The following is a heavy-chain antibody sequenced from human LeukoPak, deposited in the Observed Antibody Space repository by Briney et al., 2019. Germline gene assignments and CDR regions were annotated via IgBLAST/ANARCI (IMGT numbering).Heavy chain of an antibody. D-gene: IGHD6-19*01. CDR3: ARPAELSVAGTWNFDV. Sequence: SETLSLTCTVSGGSISSSSYYWGWLRQPPGKGLEWIGSIYYGGSTYYNPPLKSRVTISVDTSKNEFSRKVRSVTAADTAVYYCARPAELSVAGTWNFDVWGRGTLVSVSS. V-gene: IGHV4-39*01. J-gene: IGHJ2*01. CDR2: IYYGGST. CDR1: GGSISSSSYY.